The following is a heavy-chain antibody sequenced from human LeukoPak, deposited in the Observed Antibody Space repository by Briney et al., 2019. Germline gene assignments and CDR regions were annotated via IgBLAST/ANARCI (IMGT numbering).Heavy chain of an antibody. Sequence: SETLSLTCSVSGDSMSGYDWSWIRQPPGKGLEWIGYMYYSGTTSYNPSLKSRVTLSTDTSKSHFSLKLYSVTAADTGVYYCARHDNYPGFGRGFDPWGQGFLVTVTS. J-gene: IGHJ5*02. D-gene: IGHD3-10*01. V-gene: IGHV4-59*08. CDR3: ARHDNYPGFGRGFDP. CDR2: MYYSGTT. CDR1: GDSMSGYD.